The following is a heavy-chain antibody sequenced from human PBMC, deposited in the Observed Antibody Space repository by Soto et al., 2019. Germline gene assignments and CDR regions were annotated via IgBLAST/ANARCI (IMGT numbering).Heavy chain of an antibody. J-gene: IGHJ6*02. CDR3: AKDRAGSAWYGMDL. D-gene: IGHD2-15*01. CDR2: ISYDGSNK. V-gene: IGHV3-30*18. CDR1: GFTFSSYG. Sequence: GSLRLSCAASGFTFSSYGMHWVRQAPGKGLEWVADISYDGSNKFYADSVKGRFTISRDNSKNTLSLQMNGLRAEDTVVYYCAKDRAGSAWYGMDLWGQGTTVTVSS.